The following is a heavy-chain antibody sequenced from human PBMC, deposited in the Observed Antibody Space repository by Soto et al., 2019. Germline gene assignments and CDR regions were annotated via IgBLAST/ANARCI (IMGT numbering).Heavy chain of an antibody. CDR3: ATYGSGAFGWFVY. CDR1: GGSISSGGYY. V-gene: IGHV4-31*03. D-gene: IGHD3-10*01. J-gene: IGHJ4*02. Sequence: QVQLQESGPGLVKPSQTLSLTCTVSGGSISSGGYYWSWIRQHPGKGLEWIGYIYYSGSTYYNPPLKIRVTTFVDTSKTQCSLYLSSVTAAATAIYYCATYGSGAFGWFVYWGQGTLVTVCS. CDR2: IYYSGST.